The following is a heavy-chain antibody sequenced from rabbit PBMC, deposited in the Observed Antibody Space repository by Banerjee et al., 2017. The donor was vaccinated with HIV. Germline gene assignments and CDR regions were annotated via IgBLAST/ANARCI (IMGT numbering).Heavy chain of an antibody. CDR1: GFDFSSYG. Sequence: QEQLEESGGDLVKPEGSLTLTCTASGFDFSSYGVSWVRQATGRGLEWIAYIDVASGTYAARWAKRRFTISNASSTTVTLQMTSLTAADTASFFCARDLAGVTSWNFNLWGPGTLVTVS. V-gene: IGHV1S45*01. J-gene: IGHJ4*01. D-gene: IGHD1-1*01. CDR3: ARDLAGVTSWNFNL. CDR2: IDVASGT.